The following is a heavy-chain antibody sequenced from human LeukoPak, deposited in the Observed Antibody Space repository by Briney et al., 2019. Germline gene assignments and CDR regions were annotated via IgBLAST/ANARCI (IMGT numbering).Heavy chain of an antibody. Sequence: GSLRLSCAASGVTFSNYWVHCGRQAPGKGLVCVSRINRDVSATNYAHSVKGRFTLSRDNDKNLLNLKMNSLRAEDTAVYYCARDKKSGESSEIDYWGQGTLVTVSS. CDR1: GVTFSNYW. D-gene: IGHD3-10*01. V-gene: IGHV3-74*01. J-gene: IGHJ4*02. CDR2: INRDVSAT. CDR3: ARDKKSGESSEIDY.